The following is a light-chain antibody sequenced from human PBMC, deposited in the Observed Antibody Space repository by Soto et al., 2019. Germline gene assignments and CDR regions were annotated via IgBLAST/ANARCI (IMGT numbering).Light chain of an antibody. CDR3: SPYTSSSTYV. Sequence: QSALTQPASVSGSPGQSITISCTGTSSDYVSWYQQHPGKAPKFLISEVSNRPSGISNRFSGSKSGNTASLTISGLQADDEADYYCSPYTSSSTYVFGTGTKVTVL. CDR2: EVS. V-gene: IGLV2-14*01. J-gene: IGLJ1*01. CDR1: SSDY.